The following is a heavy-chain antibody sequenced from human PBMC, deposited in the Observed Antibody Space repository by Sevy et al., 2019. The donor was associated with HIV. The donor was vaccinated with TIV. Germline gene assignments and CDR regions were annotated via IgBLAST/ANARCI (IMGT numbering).Heavy chain of an antibody. CDR1: GYTFDNYD. CDR2: MNPNSGNT. J-gene: IGHJ2*01. D-gene: IGHD2-21*02. Sequence: ASVKVSCQASGYTFDNYDINWVRQATGQGLEWMGWMNPNSGNTGYAEKFQGRVTMSRVSSIRTAYMELNGLTSEDTAGDYCTRGLSLTYAKRGDWLNWYFDVWGRGTLVTVSS. V-gene: IGHV1-8*01. CDR3: TRGLSLTYAKRGDWLNWYFDV.